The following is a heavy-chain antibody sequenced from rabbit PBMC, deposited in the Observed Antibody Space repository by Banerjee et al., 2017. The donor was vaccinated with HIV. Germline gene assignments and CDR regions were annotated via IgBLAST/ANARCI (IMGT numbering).Heavy chain of an antibody. D-gene: IGHD8-1*01. J-gene: IGHJ4*01. CDR1: GFDFSSYY. CDR2: IYAGKGST. Sequence: QLKETGGGLVQPGGSLTLSCKASGFDFSSYYMSWVRQAPGKGLEWIGIIYAGKGSTDYASWVNGRFTISSDNAQNTVDLQMNSLTAADTATYFCARGWSGSSYSGLWGPGTLVTVS. V-gene: IGHV1S7*01. CDR3: ARGWSGSSYSGL.